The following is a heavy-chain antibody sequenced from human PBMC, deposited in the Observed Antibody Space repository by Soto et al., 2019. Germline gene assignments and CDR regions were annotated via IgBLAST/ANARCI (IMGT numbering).Heavy chain of an antibody. CDR1: GGSISTSAYY. CDR3: ASRVEGLYSGNDRYYFDY. Sequence: QLQLQESGPGLVKPGETLPLTCTVSGGSISTSAYYWGWIRQPPGKVLEWIGTIYYSGTSYHNPSLKSRVTISVDTSKNQFSLTLTSVTAADTAVYYCASRVEGLYSGNDRYYFDYWGQGTLVTVSS. V-gene: IGHV4-39*01. CDR2: IYYSGTS. D-gene: IGHD5-12*01. J-gene: IGHJ4*02.